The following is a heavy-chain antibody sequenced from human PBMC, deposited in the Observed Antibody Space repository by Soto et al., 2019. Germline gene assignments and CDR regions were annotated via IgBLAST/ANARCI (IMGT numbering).Heavy chain of an antibody. D-gene: IGHD4-17*01. CDR1: GGSISSSSYY. V-gene: IGHV4-61*05. Sequence: SETLSLTCTVSGGSISSSSYYWVWIRQPPGKGLEWIGYIYYSGSTNYNPSLKSRVTISVDTSKNQFSLKLSSVAAADTAVYYCARRSPGDYDTNYYYYYMDVWGKGTTVTVSS. CDR2: IYYSGST. CDR3: ARRSPGDYDTNYYYYYMDV. J-gene: IGHJ6*03.